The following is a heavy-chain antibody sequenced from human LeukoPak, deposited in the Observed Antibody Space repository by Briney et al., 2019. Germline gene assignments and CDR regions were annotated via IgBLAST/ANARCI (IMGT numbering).Heavy chain of an antibody. V-gene: IGHV3-23*01. CDR3: AKCDGDYSYYYYYYYMDV. Sequence: PGGSLRLSCAVSGFAFGSEAMSWVRQSPARGLEWVASISPGGGTTYYADSVKGRFTISRDNSNNSLFVQMNSLRAEDTAVYYCAKCDGDYSYYYYYYYMDVWGKGTTVTVSS. CDR1: GFAFGSEA. J-gene: IGHJ6*03. CDR2: ISPGGGTT. D-gene: IGHD2-15*01.